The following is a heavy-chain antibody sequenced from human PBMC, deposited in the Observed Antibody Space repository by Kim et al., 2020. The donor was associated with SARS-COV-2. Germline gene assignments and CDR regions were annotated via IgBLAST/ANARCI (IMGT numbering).Heavy chain of an antibody. V-gene: IGHV4-61*02. J-gene: IGHJ6*02. Sequence: SETLSLTCTVSGGSISSGSYYWSWIRQPAGKGLEWIGRIYTSGSTNYNPSLKSRVTISVDTSKNQFSLKLSSVTAADTAVYYCARDLYYYGSGSYYYYYYYGMDVWGQGTTVTVSS. CDR1: GGSISSGSYY. CDR2: IYTSGST. CDR3: ARDLYYYGSGSYYYYYYYGMDV. D-gene: IGHD3-10*01.